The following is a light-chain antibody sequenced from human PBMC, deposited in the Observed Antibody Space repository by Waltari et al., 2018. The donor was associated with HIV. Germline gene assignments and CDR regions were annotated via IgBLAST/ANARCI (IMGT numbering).Light chain of an antibody. Sequence: DIVMTQSPDSLAVSLGDRATINCKSSQSVLYSSNNKNYLAWYQPKPGQPPKLLIYWASTRESGVPDRFSGSGSGTDFTLTISSLQAEDVAVYYCQQYYSTPFTFGPGTKVDIK. CDR2: WAS. V-gene: IGKV4-1*01. J-gene: IGKJ3*01. CDR3: QQYYSTPFT. CDR1: QSVLYSSNNKNY.